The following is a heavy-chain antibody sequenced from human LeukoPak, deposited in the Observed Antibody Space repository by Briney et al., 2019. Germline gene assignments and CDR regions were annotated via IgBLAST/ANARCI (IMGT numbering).Heavy chain of an antibody. V-gene: IGHV4-30-2*01. CDR1: GGSISSGGYS. D-gene: IGHD3-22*01. J-gene: IGHJ4*02. Sequence: TLSLTCAVSGGSISSGGYSWSWIRQPPGKGLEWLGYIYHSGSTYYNPSLKSRVTISVDRSKNQFSLKLSSVTAADTAVYYCASGPYDSSGYYYSFDYWGQGTLVTVSS. CDR3: ASGPYDSSGYYYSFDY. CDR2: IYHSGST.